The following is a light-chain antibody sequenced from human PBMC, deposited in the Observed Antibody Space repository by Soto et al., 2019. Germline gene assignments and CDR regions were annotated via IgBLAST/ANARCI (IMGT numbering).Light chain of an antibody. V-gene: IGKV3-20*01. CDR1: QSVSSTY. J-gene: IGKJ1*01. CDR2: DAS. CDR3: QQFSSTPWT. Sequence: IVLPQSPGTLSLSPGERATLSCRASQSVSSTYLAWYQQKPGRAPRLLIYDASSRATVIPDRFSGSGSGTDLTLTISSLEPEDFAVYYCQQFSSTPWTFGQGTEVEIK.